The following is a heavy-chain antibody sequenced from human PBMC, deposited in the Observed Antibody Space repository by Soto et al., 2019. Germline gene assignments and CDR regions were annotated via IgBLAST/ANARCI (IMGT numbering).Heavy chain of an antibody. CDR2: INYSRST. D-gene: IGHD3-10*01. V-gene: IGHV4-61*08. Sequence: QVQLQESGPGLVRPSETLSLTCSVSGGSVSSGGYFWSWIRQPPGKGLEWIGCINYSRSTDYNPSLKSRVTMSLDKSPNQFSLKTNYVTAADTPVYFCARAGSYRYFDYWGQGPLVNVSA. J-gene: IGHJ4*02. CDR1: GGSVSSGGYF. CDR3: ARAGSYRYFDY.